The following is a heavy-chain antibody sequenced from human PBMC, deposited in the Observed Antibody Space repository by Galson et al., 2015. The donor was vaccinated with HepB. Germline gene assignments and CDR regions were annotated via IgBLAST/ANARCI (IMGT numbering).Heavy chain of an antibody. CDR1: GFSFGNYG. Sequence: SLRLSCAASGFSFGNYGMHWVRQAPGKGLEWVAVISYDGTNEYYGDSVKGRFTISRDNSKSTLYLQMNSLRLEDTAVYYCAKSIASQSDYYYMDAWGKGTTVPVSS. V-gene: IGHV3-30*18. J-gene: IGHJ6*03. CDR3: AKSIASQSDYYYMDA. D-gene: IGHD2-15*01. CDR2: ISYDGTNE.